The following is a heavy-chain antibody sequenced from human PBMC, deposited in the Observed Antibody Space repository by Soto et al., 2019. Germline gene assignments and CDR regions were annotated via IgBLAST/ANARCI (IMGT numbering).Heavy chain of an antibody. Sequence: GGSLRLSCAASGFTFSSYGMHWVRQAPGKGLEWVAVIWYDGSNKYYADSVKGRFTISRDNSKNTLYLQMNSLRAEDTAVYYCARDPEDIVVVPAAMPPGAPPQTWGQGTTVTVSS. CDR1: GFTFSSYG. J-gene: IGHJ6*02. V-gene: IGHV3-33*01. CDR2: IWYDGSNK. CDR3: ARDPEDIVVVPAAMPPGAPPQT. D-gene: IGHD2-2*01.